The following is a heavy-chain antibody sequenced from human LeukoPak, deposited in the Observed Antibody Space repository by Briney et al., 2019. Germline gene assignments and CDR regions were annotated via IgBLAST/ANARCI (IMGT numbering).Heavy chain of an antibody. V-gene: IGHV4-34*01. CDR3: ARVDSVSYNRFEHYYYMDV. CDR1: GGSFSGYY. J-gene: IGHJ6*03. Sequence: SETLSLTCAVYGGSFSGYYWSWIRQPPGKGLEWIGEISPSGSTNYSPSLKSRVTISVDTSKDQFSLRLSSVTAADTAAYYCARVDSVSYNRFEHYYYMDVWGTGTTVIVSS. CDR2: ISPSGST. D-gene: IGHD1-26*01.